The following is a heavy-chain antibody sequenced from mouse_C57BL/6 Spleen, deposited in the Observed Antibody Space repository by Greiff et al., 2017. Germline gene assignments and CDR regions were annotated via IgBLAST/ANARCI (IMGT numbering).Heavy chain of an antibody. D-gene: IGHD2-5*01. Sequence: EVQLQESGEGLVKPGGSLKLSCAASGFTFSSYAMSWVRQTPEKRLEWVAYISSGGDYIYYADTVKGRFTISRDNARNTLYLQMSSLKSEDTATYYSTRDWCPYYSNDYAMDYWGQGTSVTVSS. V-gene: IGHV5-9-1*02. CDR1: GFTFSSYA. CDR3: TRDWCPYYSNDYAMDY. J-gene: IGHJ4*01. CDR2: ISSGGDYI.